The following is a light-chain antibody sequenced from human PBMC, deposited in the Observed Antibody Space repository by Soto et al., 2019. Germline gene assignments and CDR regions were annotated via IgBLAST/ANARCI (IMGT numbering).Light chain of an antibody. J-gene: IGKJ3*01. CDR1: QSVSSN. CDR3: QQYGSAFT. V-gene: IGKV3-15*01. Sequence: EIVMTQSPATLSVSPGERATLSCRASQSVSSNLAWYQQKPGQAPRLLIYGASTRATGIPARFSGSGSGTDFTLTISRAKPEDFAVYFCQQYGSAFTFGPGT. CDR2: GAS.